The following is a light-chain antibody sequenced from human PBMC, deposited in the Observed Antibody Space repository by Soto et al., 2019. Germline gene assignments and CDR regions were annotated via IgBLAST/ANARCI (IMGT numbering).Light chain of an antibody. J-gene: IGKJ1*01. CDR3: QQSNNWPKT. CDR1: QNVGSN. Sequence: EIVITQSPDTLSVSPGETATLSCRASQNVGSNLAWYQQKPGQAPRLLISDASTRAAGFPARFSGSGSGTEFTLTITSLQSEDFAVYYCQQSNNWPKTFGQGTKVDIK. V-gene: IGKV3-15*01. CDR2: DAS.